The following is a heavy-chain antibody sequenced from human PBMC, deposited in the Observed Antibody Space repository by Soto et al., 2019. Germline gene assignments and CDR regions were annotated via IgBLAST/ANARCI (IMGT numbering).Heavy chain of an antibody. J-gene: IGHJ4*02. D-gene: IGHD1-1*01. CDR1: GGSVSSGSYY. CDR3: AGGWNGLYYFDY. V-gene: IGHV4-61*01. CDR2: IYYSGST. Sequence: PSQTHSLTCTVSGGSVSSGSYYWSWIRQPPGKGLEWIGYIYYSGSTNYNPSLKSRVTISVDTSKNQFSLKLSSVTAADTAVYYCAGGWNGLYYFDYWGQGTLVTVSS.